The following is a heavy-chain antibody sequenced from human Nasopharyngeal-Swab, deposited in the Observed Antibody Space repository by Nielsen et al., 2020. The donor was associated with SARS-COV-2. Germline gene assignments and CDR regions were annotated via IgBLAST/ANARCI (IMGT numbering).Heavy chain of an antibody. J-gene: IGHJ6*02. CDR3: ARQWGYYGSGSHVYYGMDV. Sequence: GESLKISCQGSGYSFTSYWIGWVRQMPGKGLEWMGVIYPGDSDTRYSPSFQGQVTISADKSISTAYLQWSSLKASDTAMYYCARQWGYYGSGSHVYYGMDVWGQGTTVTVSS. D-gene: IGHD3-10*01. CDR2: IYPGDSDT. CDR1: GYSFTSYW. V-gene: IGHV5-51*01.